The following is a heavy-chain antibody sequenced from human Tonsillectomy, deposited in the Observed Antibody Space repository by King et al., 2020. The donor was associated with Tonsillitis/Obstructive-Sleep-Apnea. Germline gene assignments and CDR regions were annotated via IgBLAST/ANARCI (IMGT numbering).Heavy chain of an antibody. CDR2: IRSKAYGGTT. Sequence: VQLVESGGGLVQPGRSLRLSCTASGFTFGDYAMSWVRQAPGKGLEWGGFIRSKAYGGTTEYAASVKGRFTISRDDSKSIAYLQMNSLKTEDTAVYYCTRDRDYGDYWGSGDAFDIWGQGTMVTVSS. V-gene: IGHV3-49*04. CDR3: TRDRDYGDYWGSGDAFDI. D-gene: IGHD4-17*01. J-gene: IGHJ3*02. CDR1: GFTFGDYA.